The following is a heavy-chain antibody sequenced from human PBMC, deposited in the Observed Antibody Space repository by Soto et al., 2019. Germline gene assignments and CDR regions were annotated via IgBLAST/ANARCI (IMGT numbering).Heavy chain of an antibody. J-gene: IGHJ6*02. CDR2: SSPYSGNT. Sequence: QVQLVQSGDDVRKTGSSVTVSCKASGYIFVNYGIAWVRQAPGQGLEWMGWSSPYSGNTHYASKVQGRLTMTTDTSTSTAYMDLGSLTSDDTAVYSCAMVDNYVTPTPQDVWGQGTTVTVSS. V-gene: IGHV1-18*01. CDR3: AMVDNYVTPTPQDV. CDR1: GYIFVNYG. D-gene: IGHD3-16*01.